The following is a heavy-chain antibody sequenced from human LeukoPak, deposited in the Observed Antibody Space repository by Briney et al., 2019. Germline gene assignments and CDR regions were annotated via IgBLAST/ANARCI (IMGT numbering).Heavy chain of an antibody. V-gene: IGHV3-23*01. CDR3: AKDGPLGYCSSTSCFSGEFDY. Sequence: PGGSLRLSCAASGFTFSSYAMSWVRQAPGKGLEWASAISGSGGSTYYADSVKGRFTISRDNSKNTLYLQMNSLRAEDTAVYYCAKDGPLGYCSSTSCFSGEFDYWGQGTLVTVSS. CDR2: ISGSGGST. CDR1: GFTFSSYA. D-gene: IGHD2-2*01. J-gene: IGHJ4*02.